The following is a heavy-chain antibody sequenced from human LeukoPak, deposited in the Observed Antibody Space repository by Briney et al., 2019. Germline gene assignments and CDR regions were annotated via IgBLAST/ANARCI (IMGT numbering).Heavy chain of an antibody. CDR2: MYASGST. CDR3: ARGVGHYDFWSGYYADV. CDR1: GGPTSSSY. Sequence: SSETLSLTCTVSGGPTSSSYWSWIRQPAGKGLEWIGRMYASGSTDYNPSLKSRVTMSLDTSNNELSLRLKSVTAADTAVYYCARGVGHYDFWSGYYADVWGKGTTVTVSS. J-gene: IGHJ6*04. V-gene: IGHV4-4*07. D-gene: IGHD3-3*01.